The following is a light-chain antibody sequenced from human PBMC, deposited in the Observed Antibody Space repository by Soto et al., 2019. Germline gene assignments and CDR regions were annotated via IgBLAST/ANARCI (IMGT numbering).Light chain of an antibody. CDR3: AAWDNSLNGWV. V-gene: IGLV1-44*01. Sequence: QSVLTQPPSASETPGQRVTISCSGSSSNIGADTVNWYQQLPGTAPKLLMFANKERPSGVPDRFSASKSGTSASLAINGLQSEDDADYYCAAWDNSLNGWVFGGGTKLTVL. CDR1: SSNIGADT. CDR2: ANK. J-gene: IGLJ3*02.